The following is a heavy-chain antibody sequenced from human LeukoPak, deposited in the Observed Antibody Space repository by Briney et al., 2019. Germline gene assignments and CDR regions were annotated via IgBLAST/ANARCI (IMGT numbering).Heavy chain of an antibody. V-gene: IGHV3-23*01. J-gene: IGHJ4*02. CDR1: GFTLSNSA. CDR3: AKDLMTTVTTPFVVPTAGPFDY. Sequence: PGGSLRLSCAASGFTLSNSAMSWVRQAPGKGLEWVSGFSGPGKTYYADSVKGRFTISRDNSKNTLYLQMNSLRAEDTAVYYCAKDLMTTVTTPFVVPTAGPFDYWGQGTLVTVSS. CDR2: FSGPGKT. D-gene: IGHD4-17*01.